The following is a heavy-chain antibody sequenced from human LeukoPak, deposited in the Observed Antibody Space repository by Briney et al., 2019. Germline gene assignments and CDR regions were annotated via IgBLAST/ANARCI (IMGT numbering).Heavy chain of an antibody. Sequence: SVKVSCKASGYTFTSYYMHWVRQAPGQGLEWMGGIIPIFGTANYAQKFQGRVTITADESTSTAYMELSSLRSEDTAVYYCARGYCSSTSCYVGWFDPWGQGTLVTVSS. V-gene: IGHV1-69*13. CDR3: ARGYCSSTSCYVGWFDP. J-gene: IGHJ5*02. CDR1: GYTFTSYY. CDR2: IIPIFGTA. D-gene: IGHD2-2*01.